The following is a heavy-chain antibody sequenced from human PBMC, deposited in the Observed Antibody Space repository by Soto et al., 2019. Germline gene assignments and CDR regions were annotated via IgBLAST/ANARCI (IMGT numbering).Heavy chain of an antibody. CDR3: ARGDSAELPTIYWYFDL. V-gene: IGHV1-69*13. CDR1: GGTFSSYA. CDR2: IIPIFGTA. J-gene: IGHJ2*01. Sequence: VASVKVYCKASGGTFSSYAIGWVRQAPGQGLDWLGGIIPIFGTANYAQKFQGRVTITADESTSTAYMELSSLTSEDTAVYYCARGDSAELPTIYWYFDLWGRGTLVTVSS. D-gene: IGHD2-15*01.